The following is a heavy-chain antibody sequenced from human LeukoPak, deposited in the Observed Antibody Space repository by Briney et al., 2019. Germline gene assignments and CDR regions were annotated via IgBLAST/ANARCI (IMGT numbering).Heavy chain of an antibody. J-gene: IGHJ3*01. CDR1: GFTFNSYW. Sequence: GGYLRLSCAASGFTFNSYWMHWVRQPPGKGLVWVSRIDGDGSSTTYADSVKGRFTISRDNAKNMLYLQMNSLRAEDTAVYYCATWGVVSWGQGTMVTVSS. CDR3: ATWGVVS. V-gene: IGHV3-74*01. CDR2: IDGDGSST. D-gene: IGHD7-27*01.